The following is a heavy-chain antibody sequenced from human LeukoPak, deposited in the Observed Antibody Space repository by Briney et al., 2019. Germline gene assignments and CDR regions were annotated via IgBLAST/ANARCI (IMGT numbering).Heavy chain of an antibody. CDR3: AKTLPTGYSSGWYYGPDY. D-gene: IGHD6-19*01. CDR1: GFTFSSYG. J-gene: IGHJ4*02. Sequence: GGSLRLSCAASGFTFSSYGMHWVRQAPGKGLEWVAVISYDGSNKYYADSVKGRFTISRDNSKNTLYLQMNSLRAEDTAVYYCAKTLPTGYSSGWYYGPDYWGQGALVTVSS. V-gene: IGHV3-30*18. CDR2: ISYDGSNK.